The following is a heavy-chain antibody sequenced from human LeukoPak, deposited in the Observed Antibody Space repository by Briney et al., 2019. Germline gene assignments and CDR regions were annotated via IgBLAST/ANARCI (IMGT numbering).Heavy chain of an antibody. CDR1: GFTFSSYA. CDR3: AKYRPLAGLEY. Sequence: GGSLRLSCAASGFTFSSYAMSWVRQAPGKGLEWVSALSGSGGSTYYADSVKGRFTISRDNAKNSLYLQMNSLRDKDTAVYYCAKYRPLAGLEYWGQGTLVTVSS. V-gene: IGHV3-23*01. CDR2: LSGSGGST. J-gene: IGHJ4*02. D-gene: IGHD6-19*01.